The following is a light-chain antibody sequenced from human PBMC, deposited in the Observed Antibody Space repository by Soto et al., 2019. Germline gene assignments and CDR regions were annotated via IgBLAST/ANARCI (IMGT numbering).Light chain of an antibody. CDR1: SSDVGGYNY. CDR2: EVS. V-gene: IGLV2-14*01. CDR3: SSYTSSSTRL. Sequence: QSALTQPASVSGSLGQSITISCTGTSSDVGGYNYVSWYQQHPGKAPKLMIYEVSNRPSGVSNRFSGSKSGNTASLTISGHQAEDVADYYCSSYTSSSTRLFGGGTKVTVL. J-gene: IGLJ3*02.